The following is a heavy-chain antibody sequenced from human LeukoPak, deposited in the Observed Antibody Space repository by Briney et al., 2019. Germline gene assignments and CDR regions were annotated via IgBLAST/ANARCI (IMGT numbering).Heavy chain of an antibody. Sequence: GGSLRLSCAASGFTFSYYWMSWVRQAPGKGLEWVANINEDGSVKYYVDSVTGRFTISRDSAKNTIFLQMNSLRAEDTTVYFCARDVAAAFDYWGQGTLVTVSS. J-gene: IGHJ4*02. D-gene: IGHD6-13*01. CDR2: INEDGSVK. CDR3: ARDVAAAFDY. V-gene: IGHV3-7*01. CDR1: GFTFSYYW.